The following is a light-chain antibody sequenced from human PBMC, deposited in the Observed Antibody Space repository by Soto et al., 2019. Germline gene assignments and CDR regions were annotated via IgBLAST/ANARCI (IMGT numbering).Light chain of an antibody. CDR2: GAS. CDR3: QHYNSYFPWM. J-gene: IGKJ1*01. V-gene: IGKV1-5*01. Sequence: DIQMTHSPSTLSASVGDIVTITCRASQIIYNWLAWYQQKPGKAPKLLISGASTLEGGVPSRFSGSGSGTESTLTISNLQPDDFATYYCQHYNSYFPWMFGQGTKVDIK. CDR1: QIIYNW.